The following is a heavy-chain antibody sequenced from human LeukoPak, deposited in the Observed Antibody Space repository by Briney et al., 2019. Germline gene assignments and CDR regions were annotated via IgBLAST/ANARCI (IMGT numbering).Heavy chain of an antibody. CDR2: ISYDGSNK. V-gene: IGHV3-30-3*01. CDR1: GFTFSSYA. Sequence: PGRSLRLSCAASGFTFSSYAMHWVRQAPGKGLERVAVISYDGSNKYYAESVKGRFTISRENTKNTLYLQMNTLRAEDTAVYYFPRERFRGGEGAFDIWAQGTMVTVSS. J-gene: IGHJ3*02. CDR3: PRERFRGGEGAFDI. D-gene: IGHD3-16*01.